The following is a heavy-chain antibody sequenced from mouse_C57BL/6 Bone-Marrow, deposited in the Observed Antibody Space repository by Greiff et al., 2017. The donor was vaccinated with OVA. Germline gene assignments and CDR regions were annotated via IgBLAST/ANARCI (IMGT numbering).Heavy chain of an antibody. Sequence: VQLQQSGPELVKPGASVKISCKASGYAFSSSWMNWVKQRPGKGLEWIGRIYPGDGDTNYNGKFKGKATLTADKSSSTAYMQLSSLTSEDSAVYFCARGDDYDEGYYAMDYWGQGTSVTVSS. CDR3: ARGDDYDEGYYAMDY. D-gene: IGHD2-4*01. V-gene: IGHV1-82*01. J-gene: IGHJ4*01. CDR1: GYAFSSSW. CDR2: IYPGDGDT.